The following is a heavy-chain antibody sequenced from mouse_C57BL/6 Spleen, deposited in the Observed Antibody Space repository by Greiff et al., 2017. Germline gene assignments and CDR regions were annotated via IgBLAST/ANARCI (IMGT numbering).Heavy chain of an antibody. J-gene: IGHJ3*01. Sequence: VQLKQSGAELVRPGASVKLSCTASGFNIKDYYMHWVKQRPEQGLEWIGRIDPEDGDTEYAPKFQGKATMTADTSSNTAYLQLSSLTSEDTAVYYCTAGYYGSGFAYWGQGTLVTVSA. CDR1: GFNIKDYY. V-gene: IGHV14-1*01. CDR2: IDPEDGDT. D-gene: IGHD1-2*01. CDR3: TAGYYGSGFAY.